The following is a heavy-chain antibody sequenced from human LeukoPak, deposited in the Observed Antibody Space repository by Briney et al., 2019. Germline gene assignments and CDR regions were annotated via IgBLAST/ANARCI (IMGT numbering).Heavy chain of an antibody. J-gene: IGHJ6*03. CDR3: ARSVVPAADTNNYYYYYMDV. V-gene: IGHV3-21*01. D-gene: IGHD2-2*01. Sequence: GGSLRLSCAASGFTFSSYSMNWVRQAPGKGLEWVSSISSSSSYIYYADSVKDRFPISRDNAKNSLYLQMNSLRAEDTAVYYCARSVVPAADTNNYYYYYMDVWGKGTTVTVSS. CDR2: ISSSSSYI. CDR1: GFTFSSYS.